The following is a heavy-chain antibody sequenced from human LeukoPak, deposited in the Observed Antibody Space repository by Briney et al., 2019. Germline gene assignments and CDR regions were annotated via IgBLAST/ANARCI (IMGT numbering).Heavy chain of an antibody. V-gene: IGHV3-30-3*01. CDR1: GFTFSGYA. D-gene: IGHD3-10*01. CDR2: ISYDGSNE. J-gene: IGHJ4*02. Sequence: GRSLRLSCAASGFTFSGYAMHWVRQAPGKGLEWVAVISYDGSNEYYADSVKGRFTISRDNSKNTLYLQMNSLSVEDMAVYYCARVGYYASGPFSYFDYWGQGTLVTVSS. CDR3: ARVGYYASGPFSYFDY.